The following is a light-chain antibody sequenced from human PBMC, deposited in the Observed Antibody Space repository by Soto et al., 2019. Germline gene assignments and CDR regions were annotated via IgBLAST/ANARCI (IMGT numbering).Light chain of an antibody. J-gene: IGKJ5*01. V-gene: IGKV3-20*01. CDR1: QSVSSTY. CDR3: QQYGSPPIT. CDR2: GTS. Sequence: IVFTQTPTTLALSPVERVPLSCRASQSVSSTYLGWYQQQPGQPPRLLMSGTSNRATGTPDRFSGSGSGTDFTLTISRLEPEDFAVYYCQQYGSPPITFGQGTRLEIK.